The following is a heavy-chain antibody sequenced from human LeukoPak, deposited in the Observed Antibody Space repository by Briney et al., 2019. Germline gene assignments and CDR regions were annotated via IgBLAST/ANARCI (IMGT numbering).Heavy chain of an antibody. Sequence: AGGSLRLSCAASGFTFSSYWMSWVRQTPGKGLEWVANIKQDGREEYYVDSVKGRFTISRDNAKNSLYLQMNSLRAEDTAVYYCARDKIVGATLLDFWGQGTLVTVSS. CDR1: GFTFSSYW. CDR3: ARDKIVGATLLDF. CDR2: IKQDGREE. J-gene: IGHJ4*02. V-gene: IGHV3-7*01. D-gene: IGHD1-26*01.